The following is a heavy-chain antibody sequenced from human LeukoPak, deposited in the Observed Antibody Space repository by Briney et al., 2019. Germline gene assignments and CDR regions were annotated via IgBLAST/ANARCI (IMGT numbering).Heavy chain of an antibody. CDR1: GFTFSSYT. D-gene: IGHD1-1*01. CDR2: ISGSNSYI. Sequence: GSLRLSCAASGFTFSSYTMHWIRQAPGKGLEWVSSISGSNSYIFYADSVKGRFTVSRDNAKDTLYLQMNSLRAEDTAVYYCARALTTLTYEGYWGQGTLVTVSS. V-gene: IGHV3-21*01. CDR3: ARALTTLTYEGY. J-gene: IGHJ4*02.